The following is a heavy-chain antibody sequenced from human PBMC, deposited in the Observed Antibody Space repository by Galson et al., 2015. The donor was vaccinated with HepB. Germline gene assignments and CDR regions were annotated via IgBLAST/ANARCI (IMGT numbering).Heavy chain of an antibody. D-gene: IGHD2-15*01. CDR1: GGTFSSYA. J-gene: IGHJ4*02. CDR2: IIPIFGTA. CDR3: ASLLESGPGYFDY. Sequence: SVKVSCKASGGTFSSYAISWVRQAPGQGLEWMGGIIPIFGTANYAQKFQGRVTITADESTSTAYMELSSLRSEDTAVYYCASLLESGPGYFDYWGQGTLVTVSS. V-gene: IGHV1-69*13.